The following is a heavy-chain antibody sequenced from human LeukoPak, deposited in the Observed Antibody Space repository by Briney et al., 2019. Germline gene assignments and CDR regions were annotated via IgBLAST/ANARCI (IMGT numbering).Heavy chain of an antibody. CDR1: GFTFSSYS. Sequence: GGSLRLSCAASGFTFSSYSMNWVRQAPGKGLEWVSSISSSSSYIYYADSVKGRFTVSRDNAKNSLYLQMNSLRAEDTAVYYCARDATASSGWGYYYYGMDVWGQGTTVTVSS. CDR2: ISSSSSYI. V-gene: IGHV3-21*01. CDR3: ARDATASSGWGYYYYGMDV. J-gene: IGHJ6*02. D-gene: IGHD6-19*01.